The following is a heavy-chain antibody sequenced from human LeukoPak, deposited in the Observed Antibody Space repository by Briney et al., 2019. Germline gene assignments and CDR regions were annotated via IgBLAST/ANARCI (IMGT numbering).Heavy chain of an antibody. D-gene: IGHD2-15*01. CDR1: GYTFTSYG. V-gene: IGHV1-18*01. J-gene: IGHJ4*02. CDR2: ISAYNGNT. Sequence: ASVKVSCKASGYTFTSYGISWVRQAPGQGLEWMGWISAYNGNTNYAQRLQGRVTMTTDTSTSTVYMELRSLTSDDTAVYYCARVPSGGPFDYWGQGTLVTVSS. CDR3: ARVPSGGPFDY.